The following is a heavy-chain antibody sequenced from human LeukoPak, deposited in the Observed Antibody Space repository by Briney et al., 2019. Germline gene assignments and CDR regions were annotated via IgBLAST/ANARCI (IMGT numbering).Heavy chain of an antibody. D-gene: IGHD5-18*01. CDR3: ARDKIGYSYGLTTFDY. V-gene: IGHV1-69*01. CDR1: GGTFSSYA. CDR2: IIPIFGTA. J-gene: IGHJ4*02. Sequence: SVKVSCKASGGTFSSYAISWVRQAPGQGLEWMGGIIPIFGTANYAQKFQGRVTITADESTSTAYMELSSLRTEDTAVYYCARDKIGYSYGLTTFDYWGQGTLVTVSS.